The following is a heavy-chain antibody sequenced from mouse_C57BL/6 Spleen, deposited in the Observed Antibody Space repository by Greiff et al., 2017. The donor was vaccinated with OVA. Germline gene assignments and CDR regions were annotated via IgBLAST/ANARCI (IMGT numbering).Heavy chain of an antibody. V-gene: IGHV1-64*01. CDR3: GLYYGSSYGFAY. CDR2: IHPNSGST. Sequence: QVQLQQPGAELVKPGASVKLSCKASGYTFTSYWMHWVKQRPGQGLEWIGMIHPNSGSTNYNEKFKSKATLTVDKSSSTAYMQLSSLTSEDSAVYYCGLYYGSSYGFAYWGQGTLVTVSA. D-gene: IGHD1-1*01. CDR1: GYTFTSYW. J-gene: IGHJ3*01.